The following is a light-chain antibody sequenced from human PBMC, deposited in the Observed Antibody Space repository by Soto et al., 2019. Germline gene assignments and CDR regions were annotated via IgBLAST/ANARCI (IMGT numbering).Light chain of an antibody. CDR2: EVS. V-gene: IGLV2-8*01. Sequence: QSVLTQPPSASGSPGQSVTISCTGTSSDVGGYNYVSWYQQHPGKAPKLMIYEVSKRPPGVPDRFSGSKSGNTASLTVSGLQAEEEADYYCSSYAGSNNYVFGTGTKVTVL. CDR1: SSDVGGYNY. J-gene: IGLJ1*01. CDR3: SSYAGSNNYV.